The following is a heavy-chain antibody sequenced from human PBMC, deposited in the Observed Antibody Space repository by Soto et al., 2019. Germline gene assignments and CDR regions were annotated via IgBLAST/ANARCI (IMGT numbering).Heavy chain of an antibody. J-gene: IGHJ4*02. CDR1: GFSFSNYA. CDR2: IWYDGSNK. D-gene: IGHD1-26*01. V-gene: IGHV3-33*01. Sequence: GGSLRLSCAASGFSFSNYAMHWVRQAPGKGLEWVAVIWYDGSNKYYADSVKGRFTISKDNSQTTVYLQMNSLRAEDTAVYYCKRDPYGGSRYYFDSWGQGTLVTVSS. CDR3: KRDPYGGSRYYFDS.